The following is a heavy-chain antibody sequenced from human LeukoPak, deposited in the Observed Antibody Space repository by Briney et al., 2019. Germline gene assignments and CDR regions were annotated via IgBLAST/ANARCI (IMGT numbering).Heavy chain of an antibody. CDR1: GGSISSGDYY. CDR2: IYYSGST. D-gene: IGHD2-2*01. CDR3: ARGTVVVPAVDRYGMNDY. Sequence: PSQTLSLTCTVSGGSISSGDYYWSWIRQPPGKGLEWIGYIYYSGSTYYNPSLKSRVTISVDTSKNQFSLKLSSVTAADTAVYYCARGTVVVPAVDRYGMNDYWGQGTLVTVSS. J-gene: IGHJ4*02. V-gene: IGHV4-30-4*01.